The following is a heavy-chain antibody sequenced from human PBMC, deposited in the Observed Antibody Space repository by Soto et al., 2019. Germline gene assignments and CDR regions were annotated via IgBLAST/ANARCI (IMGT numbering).Heavy chain of an antibody. CDR1: GFTISTHG. CDR3: AAATTWNFHFHY. V-gene: IGHV3-33*01. Sequence: QVQLVESGGGVVQPGTSLRLSCAASGFTISTHGMHWVRQAPGKGLEGVANIWYDGSNRFYADSVKGRFTISKDNSKNTLYLQMSSLRAEDTAVYYCAAATTWNFHFHYWGQGTQVTVSS. J-gene: IGHJ4*02. CDR2: IWYDGSNR. D-gene: IGHD1-7*01.